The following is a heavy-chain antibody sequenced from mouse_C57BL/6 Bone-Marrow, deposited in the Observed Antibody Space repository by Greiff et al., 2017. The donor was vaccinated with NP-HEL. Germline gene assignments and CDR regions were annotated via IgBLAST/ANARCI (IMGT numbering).Heavy chain of an antibody. CDR3: ARGGVGRVYAMDY. V-gene: IGHV2-2*01. Sequence: VQGVESGPGLVQPSQSLSITCTVSGFSLTSYGVHWVRQSPGKGLEWLGVIWSGGSTDYNAAFISRLSISKDNSKSQVFFKMNSLQADDTAIYYWARGGVGRVYAMDYWGQGTSVTVSS. D-gene: IGHD4-1*01. CDR2: IWSGGST. J-gene: IGHJ4*01. CDR1: GFSLTSYG.